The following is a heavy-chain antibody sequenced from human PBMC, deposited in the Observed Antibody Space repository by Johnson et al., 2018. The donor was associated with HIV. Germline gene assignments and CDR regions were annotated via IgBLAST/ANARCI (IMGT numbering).Heavy chain of an antibody. CDR2: LLHDANGQ. CDR1: GLSFSNHA. D-gene: IGHD3-3*02. V-gene: IGHV3-30*04. CDR3: ARSHLIFPKNAFDI. J-gene: IGHJ3*02. Sequence: QVQVVESGGGVVQPGRSLRLSCVVSGLSFSNHAIYWVRQAPGKGLRWVPILLHDANGQHYADSVKGRFIISRDNVNNSVFLLLNSLRVEDTAVYFWARSHLIFPKNAFDIGGQGTMVTVSS.